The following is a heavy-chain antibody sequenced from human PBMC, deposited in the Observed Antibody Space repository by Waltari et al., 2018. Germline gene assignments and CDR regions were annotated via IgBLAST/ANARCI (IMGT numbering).Heavy chain of an antibody. D-gene: IGHD2-15*01. CDR1: GFTFSSYG. V-gene: IGHV3-30*02. CDR3: AKDLVVVVADYGMDV. J-gene: IGHJ6*02. CDR2: IRYDGSNK. Sequence: QVQLVESGGGVVQPGGSLRLSCAASGFTFSSYGMHWVRQAPGKGLEWVAFIRYDGSNKYYADSVKGRFTIARDNSKNTLYLQMNSLRAEDTAVYYCAKDLVVVVADYGMDVWGQGTTVTVSS.